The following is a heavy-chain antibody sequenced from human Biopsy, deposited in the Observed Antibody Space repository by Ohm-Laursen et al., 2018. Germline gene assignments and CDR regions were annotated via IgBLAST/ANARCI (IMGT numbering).Heavy chain of an antibody. CDR3: ARWTPEYDSSRYYLDAFDI. Sequence: SETLSLTCTVSGGSMIHYYWNWIRRSPGKGLEWIAYIYSSGITNYNPSLKSRLTISIDTSKNQFSLKLSFVTAADTAVYYCARWTPEYDSSRYYLDAFDIWGQGTEVTVSS. J-gene: IGHJ3*02. CDR2: IYSSGIT. V-gene: IGHV4-59*12. CDR1: GGSMIHYY. D-gene: IGHD3-22*01.